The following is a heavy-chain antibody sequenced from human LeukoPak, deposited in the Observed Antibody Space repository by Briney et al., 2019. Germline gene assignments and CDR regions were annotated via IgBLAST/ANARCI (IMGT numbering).Heavy chain of an antibody. CDR1: GDTFTSYG. CDR3: ARDPGSGWFADAFDI. CDR2: ISAYNGNT. Sequence: ASVKVSCKASGDTFTSYGISWVRQAPGQGLEWMGWISAYNGNTNYAQKLQGRVTMTTDTSTSTAYMELRSLRSDDTAVYYCARDPGSGWFADAFDIWGQGTMVTVSS. V-gene: IGHV1-18*01. J-gene: IGHJ3*02. D-gene: IGHD6-19*01.